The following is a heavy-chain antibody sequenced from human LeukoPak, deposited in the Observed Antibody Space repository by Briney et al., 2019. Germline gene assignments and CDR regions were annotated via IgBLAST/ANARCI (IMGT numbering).Heavy chain of an antibody. J-gene: IGHJ3*02. V-gene: IGHV3-21*01. CDR2: IISSSRYI. CDR3: ARKIQNAFDI. CDR1: GFTFSSCT. D-gene: IGHD5-18*01. Sequence: NPGGSLRLSCAASGFTFSSCTMNWVRQAPGKGLEWVSSIISSSRYIYYADSVKGRFTISRDNAQNSLYLQMNSLRAEDTAVYYCARKIQNAFDIWGQGTMVTVSS.